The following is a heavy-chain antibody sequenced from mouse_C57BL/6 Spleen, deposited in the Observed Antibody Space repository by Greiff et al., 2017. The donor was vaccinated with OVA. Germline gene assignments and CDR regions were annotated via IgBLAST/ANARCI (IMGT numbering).Heavy chain of an antibody. CDR2: IDPSDSYT. Sequence: QVQLKQPGAELVMPGASVKLSCKASGYTFTSYWMHWVKQRPGQGLEWIGEIDPSDSYTNYNQKFKGKSTLTVDKSSSTAYMQLSSLTSEDSAVYYCARDETAMDYWGQGTSVTVSS. V-gene: IGHV1-69*01. J-gene: IGHJ4*01. CDR1: GYTFTSYW. CDR3: ARDETAMDY.